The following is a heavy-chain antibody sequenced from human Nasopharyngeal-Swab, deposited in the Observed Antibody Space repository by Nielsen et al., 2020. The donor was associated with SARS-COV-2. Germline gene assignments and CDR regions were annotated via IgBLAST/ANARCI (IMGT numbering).Heavy chain of an antibody. CDR3: AKSIDPMGYGLDV. CDR2: IYSGGSST. CDR1: GFSFSSYA. V-gene: IGHV3-23*03. D-gene: IGHD3-10*01. Sequence: GESLKISCPASGFSFSSYAMNWVRQAPGKGLEWVAIIYSGGSSTYFADSVKGRFTISRDDSSNTLYLQMSSLRAEDTAVYYCAKSIDPMGYGLDVWGLGTTVTVSS. J-gene: IGHJ6*02.